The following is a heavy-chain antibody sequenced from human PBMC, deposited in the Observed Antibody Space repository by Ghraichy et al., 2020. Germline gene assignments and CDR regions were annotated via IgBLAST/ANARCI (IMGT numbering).Heavy chain of an antibody. CDR1: GGSIISDGYY. V-gene: IGHV4-31*03. D-gene: IGHD7-27*01. CDR3: ARLASLGPLIEF. CDR2: IYYIGTT. J-gene: IGHJ4*02. Sequence: SETLSLTCTVSGGSIISDGYYWSWIRQSPEKGLEWIGYIYYIGTTYYNPSLESRLTISVETSKNQFSLNLRSVTAADTAVYYCARLASLGPLIEFWGQGILVTVSS.